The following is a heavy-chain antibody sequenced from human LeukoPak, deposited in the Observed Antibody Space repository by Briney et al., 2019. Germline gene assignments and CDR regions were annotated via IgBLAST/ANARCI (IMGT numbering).Heavy chain of an antibody. V-gene: IGHV4-4*02. CDR2: IYHSGST. CDR3: AASGGSPDAFDI. CDR1: GGSISSSNW. Sequence: TSSGTLSLTCAVSGGSISSSNWWSWVRQPPGKGLEWIGEIYHSGSTNYNPSLKSRVTISVDTSKNQFSLKLSSVTAADTAVYYCAASGGSPDAFDIWGQGTMVTVSS. J-gene: IGHJ3*02. D-gene: IGHD3-16*01.